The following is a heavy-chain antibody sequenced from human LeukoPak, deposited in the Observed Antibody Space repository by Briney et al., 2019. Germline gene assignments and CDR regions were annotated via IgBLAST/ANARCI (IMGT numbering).Heavy chain of an antibody. D-gene: IGHD3-3*01. J-gene: IGHJ4*02. V-gene: IGHV1-18*01. CDR3: ARDRRHYDFWSGYSNFDY. Sequence: ASVKVSCKASGYTFTSYGISWVRQAPGQGLEWMGWISAYNGSTNYAQKLQGRVTMTTDTSTSTAYMELRSLRSDDTAVYYCARDRRHYDFWSGYSNFDYWGQGTLVTVSS. CDR1: GYTFTSYG. CDR2: ISAYNGST.